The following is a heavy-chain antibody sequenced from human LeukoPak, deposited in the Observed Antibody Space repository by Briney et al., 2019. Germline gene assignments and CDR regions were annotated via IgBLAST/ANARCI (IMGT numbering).Heavy chain of an antibody. CDR1: GYTFTGYY. Sequence: ASVKVSCKASGYTFTGYYMHWVRQAPGQGLEWMGWINPNSGGTNYAQKFRGRVTMTRDTSISTAYMELSRLRSDDTAVYYCAREFASIAAHDYWGQGTLVTVSS. CDR2: INPNSGGT. CDR3: AREFASIAAHDY. V-gene: IGHV1-2*02. D-gene: IGHD6-6*01. J-gene: IGHJ4*02.